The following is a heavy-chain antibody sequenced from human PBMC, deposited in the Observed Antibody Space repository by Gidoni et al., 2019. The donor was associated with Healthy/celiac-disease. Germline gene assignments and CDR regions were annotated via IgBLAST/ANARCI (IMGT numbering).Heavy chain of an antibody. CDR3: ARPPLAYCGGDCDSPRRNNWYFDL. Sequence: QVQLVESGGGVVQPGRSLRLSCAASGFTFSSYGMHWVRQAPGKGLEWVAVIWYDGSNKYYADSVKGRFTISRDNSKNTLYLQMNSLRAEDTAVYYCARPPLAYCGGDCDSPRRNNWYFDLWGRGTLVTVSS. CDR1: GFTFSSYG. J-gene: IGHJ2*01. V-gene: IGHV3-33*01. D-gene: IGHD2-21*02. CDR2: IWYDGSNK.